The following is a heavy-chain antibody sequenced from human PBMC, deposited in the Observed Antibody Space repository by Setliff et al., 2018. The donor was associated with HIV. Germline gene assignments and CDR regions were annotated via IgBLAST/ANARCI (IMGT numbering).Heavy chain of an antibody. J-gene: IGHJ5*02. CDR2: MNPHSGNT. CDR3: AREKTGLSNWFDP. Sequence: ASVKVSCKASVYTFTNYNINWVRQDTGQGLEWMGWMNPHSGNTGYANKFQGRVTMTRNTSISTAYMELSSLRSEDTAVYYCAREKTGLSNWFDPWGQGTVVTVSS. D-gene: IGHD7-27*01. V-gene: IGHV1-8*02. CDR1: VYTFTNYN.